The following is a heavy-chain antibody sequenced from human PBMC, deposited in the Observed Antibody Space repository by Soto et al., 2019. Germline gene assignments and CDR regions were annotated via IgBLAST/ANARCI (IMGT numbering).Heavy chain of an antibody. J-gene: IGHJ6*02. CDR2: IDPSDSYT. Sequence: GESLKISCKGSGYSFTSYWISWVRQMPGKGLEWMGRIDPSDSYTNYSPSFQGHVTISADKSISTAYLQWSSLKASDTAMYYCARGIRNTIDIYGGKFEAGMDVWGQGTTVTVSS. D-gene: IGHD4-17*01. V-gene: IGHV5-10-1*01. CDR1: GYSFTSYW. CDR3: ARGIRNTIDIYGGKFEAGMDV.